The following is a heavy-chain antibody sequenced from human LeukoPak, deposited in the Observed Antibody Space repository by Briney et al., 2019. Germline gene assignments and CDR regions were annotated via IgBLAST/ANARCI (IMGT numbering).Heavy chain of an antibody. J-gene: IGHJ4*02. Sequence: SQTLSLTCTVSGASISSGSYYWSWIRQPAGKGLEWIGRIYTSGSTNYNPSLKSRVTISVDTSKNQFFLKLTSVTASDSAVYYCASSNWLRDANFDSWGQGTLVTVSS. D-gene: IGHD6-13*01. V-gene: IGHV4-61*02. CDR2: IYTSGST. CDR1: GASISSGSYY. CDR3: ASSNWLRDANFDS.